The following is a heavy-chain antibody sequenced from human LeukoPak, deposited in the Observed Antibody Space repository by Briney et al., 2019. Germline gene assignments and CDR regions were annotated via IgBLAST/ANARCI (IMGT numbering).Heavy chain of an antibody. Sequence: GGSLRLSCAASGFTFNNYWMSWLRQTPGKGLEWVANIKQDGSEEYYLDSVKGRFSVSRDNGKDSLYLQMNSLRAEDTAIYYCARSYISPNWFDPWGQGTLVTVSS. D-gene: IGHD3-16*01. V-gene: IGHV3-7*01. CDR2: IKQDGSEE. CDR1: GFTFNNYW. J-gene: IGHJ5*02. CDR3: ARSYISPNWFDP.